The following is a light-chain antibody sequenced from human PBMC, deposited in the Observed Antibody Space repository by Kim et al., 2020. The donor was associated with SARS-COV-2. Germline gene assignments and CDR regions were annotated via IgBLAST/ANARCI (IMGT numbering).Light chain of an antibody. CDR3: SSYAGSNNRVV. V-gene: IGLV2-8*01. CDR1: SSDVGGYKY. J-gene: IGLJ3*02. CDR2: EVS. Sequence: QSALTQPPSASGSPGQSVTISCTGTSSDVGGYKYVSWYQQHPGKAPKLMIYEVSKRPSGVPDRFSGSKSGNTASLTVSGLQAGDEADYYCSSYAGSNNRVVFGGGTKVTVL.